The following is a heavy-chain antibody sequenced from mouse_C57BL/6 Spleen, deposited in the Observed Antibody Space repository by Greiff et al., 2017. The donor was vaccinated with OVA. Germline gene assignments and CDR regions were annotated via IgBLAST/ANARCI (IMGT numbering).Heavy chain of an antibody. CDR1: GFTFSSYA. J-gene: IGHJ1*03. CDR2: ISDGGSYT. D-gene: IGHD2-14*01. V-gene: IGHV5-4*01. CDR3: ARDSWYVRRWYFDV. Sequence: EVQGVESGGGLVKPGGSLKLSCAASGFTFSSYAMSWVRQTPEKRLEWVATISDGGSYTYYPDNVKGRFTISRDNAKNNPYLQMSHLKSEDTAMYYCARDSWYVRRWYFDVWGTGTTVTVSS.